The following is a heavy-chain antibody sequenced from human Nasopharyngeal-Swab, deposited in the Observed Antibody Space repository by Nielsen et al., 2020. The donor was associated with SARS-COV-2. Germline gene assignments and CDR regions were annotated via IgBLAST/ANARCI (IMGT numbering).Heavy chain of an antibody. J-gene: IGHJ6*03. CDR3: ARYPQGYYYYYMDV. Sequence: GESLKISCAASGFTFSSYSMNWVRQAPGKGLEWVSYISSSSSTRYYADSVKGRFTISRDNAKNSLYLQMNSLRDEDTAVYYCARYPQGYYYYYMDVWGKGTTVTVSS. CDR1: GFTFSSYS. CDR2: ISSSSSTR. V-gene: IGHV3-48*02.